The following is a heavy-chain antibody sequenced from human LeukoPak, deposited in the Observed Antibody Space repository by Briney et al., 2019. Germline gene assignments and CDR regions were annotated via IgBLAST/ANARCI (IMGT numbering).Heavy chain of an antibody. CDR3: ARGQAVYYYDSSGYYLDY. J-gene: IGHJ4*02. D-gene: IGHD3-22*01. Sequence: SETLSLTCTVSGGSISSYYWSWIRQPPGKGLEWIGYIYYSGSTNYNPSLKSRVTISVDTSKNQFSLKLSSVTAADTAVYYCARGQAVYYYDSSGYYLDYWGQGTLVTVSS. V-gene: IGHV4-59*01. CDR2: IYYSGST. CDR1: GGSISSYY.